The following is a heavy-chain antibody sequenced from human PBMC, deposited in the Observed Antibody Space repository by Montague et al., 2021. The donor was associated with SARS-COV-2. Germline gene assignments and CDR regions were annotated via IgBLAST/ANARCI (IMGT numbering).Heavy chain of an antibody. D-gene: IGHD6-19*01. J-gene: IGHJ4*02. CDR3: ARSTSGWFIY. CDR2: IYSSGTT. CDR1: GGSTSSTSFF. Sequence: SETLSLTCSVSGGSTSSTSFFWAWIRQPPGKGLEWVGSIYSSGTTYYNPSLKSRVTISGDTSRNQLSVRLSSVTAADTAVYYCARSTSGWFIYWGQGTLVTVSS. V-gene: IGHV4-39*01.